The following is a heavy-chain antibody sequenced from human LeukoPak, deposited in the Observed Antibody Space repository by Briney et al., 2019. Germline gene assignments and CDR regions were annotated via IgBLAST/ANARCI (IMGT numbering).Heavy chain of an antibody. V-gene: IGHV4-34*01. CDR2: INHSGST. J-gene: IGHJ3*02. Sequence: SETLSLTCTVSGGSISSYYWSWIRQPPGKGLEWIGEINHSGSTNYNPSLKSRVTISVDTSKNQFSLKLSSVTAADTAVYYCARGHHYNKSYDFWSGYYSVNDAFDIWGQGTMVTVSS. D-gene: IGHD3-3*01. CDR1: GGSISSYY. CDR3: ARGHHYNKSYDFWSGYYSVNDAFDI.